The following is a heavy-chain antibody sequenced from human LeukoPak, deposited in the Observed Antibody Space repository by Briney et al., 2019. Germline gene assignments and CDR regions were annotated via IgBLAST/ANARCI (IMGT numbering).Heavy chain of an antibody. CDR3: ARDLGTRLLWFGEDYFDY. CDR2: INPNSGGT. V-gene: IGHV1-2*06. D-gene: IGHD3-10*01. Sequence: ASVKVSCKXSGYTFTGYYMHWVRQAPGQGLEWMGRINPNSGGTNYAQKFQGRVAMTRGTSISTAYMELSRLRSDDTAVYYCARDLGTRLLWFGEDYFDYWGQGTLVTVSS. CDR1: GYTFTGYY. J-gene: IGHJ4*02.